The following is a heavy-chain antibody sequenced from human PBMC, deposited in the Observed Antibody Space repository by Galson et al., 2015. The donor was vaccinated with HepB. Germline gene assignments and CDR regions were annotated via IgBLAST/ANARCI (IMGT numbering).Heavy chain of an antibody. D-gene: IGHD1-26*01. CDR3: TKGVGPVGADLDY. Sequence: SLRLSCAGSGFTFSHYGMTWVRQAPGKGLEWVSTTTGSGDNTYYADSVKGRFTISRDNSKNTLYLQMNSLRVEDTAVYYCTKGVGPVGADLDYWGQGTLVTVSS. J-gene: IGHJ4*02. CDR2: TTGSGDNT. CDR1: GFTFSHYG. V-gene: IGHV3-23*01.